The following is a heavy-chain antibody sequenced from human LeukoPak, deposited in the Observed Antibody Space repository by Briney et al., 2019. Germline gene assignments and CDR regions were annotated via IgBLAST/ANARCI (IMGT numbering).Heavy chain of an antibody. CDR1: GGSFSGYY. Sequence: SETLSLTCAVYGGSFSGYYWSWIRQPPGKGLEWIGEINHSGSTNYNPSLKSRVTISVDTSKNQFSLKLSSVTAADTAVYYCARAMVRGVIQPGGWFDPWGQGTLVTVSS. J-gene: IGHJ5*02. D-gene: IGHD3-10*01. V-gene: IGHV4-34*01. CDR3: ARAMVRGVIQPGGWFDP. CDR2: INHSGST.